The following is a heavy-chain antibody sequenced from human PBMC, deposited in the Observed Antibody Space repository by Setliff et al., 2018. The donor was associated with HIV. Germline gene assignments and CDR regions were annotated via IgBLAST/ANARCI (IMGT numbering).Heavy chain of an antibody. CDR1: GFRFGDYA. Sequence: GGSLRLSCTASGFRFGDYAMSWFRQAPGKGPEWVGFIRSKAYGGTKGYAVSVKGRFTISRDDSKSIAYLQMNSLKTEDTAVYYCTTSYGSGTYYRMGAFDIWGQGTMVTVSS. V-gene: IGHV3-49*03. J-gene: IGHJ3*02. CDR2: IRSKAYGGTK. D-gene: IGHD3-10*01. CDR3: TTSYGSGTYYRMGAFDI.